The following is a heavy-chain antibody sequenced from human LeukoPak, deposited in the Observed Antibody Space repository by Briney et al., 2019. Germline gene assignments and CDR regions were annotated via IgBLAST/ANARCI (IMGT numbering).Heavy chain of an antibody. D-gene: IGHD2-15*01. J-gene: IGHJ4*02. Sequence: GGSLRLSCAASGFTFSTYAMSWVRQAPGKGLEWVSTVSTSGGSTYYADSVKGRFTISRENSKNTQYLQMNSLRAEDTAIYYCLGYCSGGRCYSGGHWGQGTLVTVSS. CDR1: GFTFSTYA. CDR3: LGYCSGGRCYSGGH. V-gene: IGHV3-23*01. CDR2: VSTSGGST.